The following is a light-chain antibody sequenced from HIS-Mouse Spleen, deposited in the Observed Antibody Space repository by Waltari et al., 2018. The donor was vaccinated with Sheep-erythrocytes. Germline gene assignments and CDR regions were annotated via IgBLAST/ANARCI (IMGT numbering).Light chain of an antibody. J-gene: IGLJ2*01. V-gene: IGLV3-1*01. CDR1: KLGDKY. CDR2: QDS. Sequence: SYELTQPPSVSVSPGQTASITCSGDKLGDKYACWYQQKTGQSPVLVIYQDSKRPSGIRGRFSGSNSGNTATLTISGTQAMDEADYYCQAWDSSTAVVFGGGTKLTVL. CDR3: QAWDSSTAVV.